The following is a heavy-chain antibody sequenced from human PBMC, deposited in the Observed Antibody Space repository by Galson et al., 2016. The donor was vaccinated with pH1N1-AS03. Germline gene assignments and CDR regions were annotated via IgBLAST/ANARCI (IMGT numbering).Heavy chain of an antibody. J-gene: IGHJ4*02. CDR3: TTVAGTYYNGAY. V-gene: IGHV3-23*01. Sequence: SLRLSCAVSQSIFSKYQVSWVRQAPGKGLEWVSTFAGSAEKTYYADSVKGRFTISKDNSKNTLYLQMNTLRAEDTALYYCTTVAGTYYNGAYWGQGTLVTVSS. CDR2: FAGSAEKT. CDR1: QSIFSKYQ. D-gene: IGHD3-10*01.